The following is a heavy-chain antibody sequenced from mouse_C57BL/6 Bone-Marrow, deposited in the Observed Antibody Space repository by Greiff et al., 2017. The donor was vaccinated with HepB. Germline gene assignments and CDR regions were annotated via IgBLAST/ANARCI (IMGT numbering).Heavy chain of an antibody. CDR1: GFSLTSYG. V-gene: IGHV2-9*01. Sequence: VKLVESGPGLVAPSQSLSITCTVSGFSLTSYGVDWVRQPPGKGLEWLGVIWGGGSTNYNSALMSSQSISNDNSKSQVFLKMNSLQTDDTAMYYCAKRGITHYYAMDYWGQGTSVTVSS. J-gene: IGHJ4*01. D-gene: IGHD2-4*01. CDR2: IWGGGST. CDR3: AKRGITHYYAMDY.